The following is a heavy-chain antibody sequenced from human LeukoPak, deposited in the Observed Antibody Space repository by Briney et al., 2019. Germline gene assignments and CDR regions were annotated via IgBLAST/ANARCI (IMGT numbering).Heavy chain of an antibody. Sequence: SETLSLTCTVSGGSVSSDYWSWIRQPPGKGLEWIGYMHSNGNSAYNPSLSSRVTVSLDTSKNQFSLKLSSVTAADTAVYYCATDGLHGAFDIWGQGTMVTVSS. D-gene: IGHD4-11*01. CDR3: ATDGLHGAFDI. J-gene: IGHJ3*02. V-gene: IGHV4-59*02. CDR1: GGSVSSDY. CDR2: MHSNGNS.